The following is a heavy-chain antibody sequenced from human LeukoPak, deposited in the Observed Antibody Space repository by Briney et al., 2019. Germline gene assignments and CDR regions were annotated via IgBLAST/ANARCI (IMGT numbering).Heavy chain of an antibody. CDR1: GYTFTGYY. CDR2: INPNSGGT. J-gene: IGHJ5*02. CDR3: ARGDIVVVPASLWFDP. D-gene: IGHD2-2*01. V-gene: IGHV1-2*02. Sequence: GASVKVSCKASGYTFTGYYMHWVRQAPGQGLEWMGWINPNSGGTNYAQKFQGRVTMTRDTSISTAYLELSRLRYDDKAVYYCARGDIVVVPASLWFDPWGQGTLVTVSS.